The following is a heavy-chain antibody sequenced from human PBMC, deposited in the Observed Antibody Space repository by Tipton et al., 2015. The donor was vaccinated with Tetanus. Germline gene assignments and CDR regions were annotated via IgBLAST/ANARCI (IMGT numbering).Heavy chain of an antibody. CDR1: GGSISSGGYY. D-gene: IGHD2-21*02. Sequence: TLSLTCTVSGGSISSGGYYWSWIRQHPGKGLEWIGYIYYNGSTYYNPSLKSRVTISVDTSKNQFSLKLSSVTAADTAVYYCARVQIVVVTAIQYYFDYWGQGTLVTVSS. V-gene: IGHV4-31*03. CDR2: IYYNGST. CDR3: ARVQIVVVTAIQYYFDY. J-gene: IGHJ4*02.